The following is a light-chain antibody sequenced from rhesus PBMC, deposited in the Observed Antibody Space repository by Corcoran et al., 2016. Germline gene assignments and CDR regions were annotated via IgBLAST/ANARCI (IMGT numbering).Light chain of an antibody. CDR3: QHGYVTPLT. CDR2: KAS. CDR1: ENVNNY. Sequence: DIQMTQSPSSLSASVGDRVTITCRASENVNNYLNWYQQKPGKAPKLLIYKASTLQSGVPSRFSGRGSGTDYTFTISSLKPEDVATYYCQHGYVTPLTFGGGTKVEIK. V-gene: IGKV1-74*01. J-gene: IGKJ4*01.